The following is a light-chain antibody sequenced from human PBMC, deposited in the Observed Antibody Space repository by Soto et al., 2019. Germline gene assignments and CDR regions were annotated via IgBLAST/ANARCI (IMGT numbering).Light chain of an antibody. CDR2: AAS. V-gene: IGKV1-27*01. Sequence: DIQMTQSPSSLSASVGNRVSITCRASQGISNYLAWYQQKPGKAPKVLIYAASTLQPGVPSRFSGSGSGTDFTLTINSLQPDDIATYYCQNYDSAPITFGQGTRLAIK. CDR3: QNYDSAPIT. CDR1: QGISNY. J-gene: IGKJ5*01.